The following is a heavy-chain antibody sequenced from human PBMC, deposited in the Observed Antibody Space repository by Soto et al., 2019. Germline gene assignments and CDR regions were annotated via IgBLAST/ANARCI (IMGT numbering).Heavy chain of an antibody. V-gene: IGHV1-69*01. Sequence: QVQLVQSGAEVKKPGSSVKVSCKASGGTFSSYAISWVRQAPGQGLEWMGGIIPIFGTANYVQKFQGRVTITADESTSTAYMELSSLRSEDTAVYYCARDRSYYDSSGYYHRAFDIWGQGTMVTVSS. CDR3: ARDRSYYDSSGYYHRAFDI. J-gene: IGHJ3*02. D-gene: IGHD3-22*01. CDR2: IIPIFGTA. CDR1: GGTFSSYA.